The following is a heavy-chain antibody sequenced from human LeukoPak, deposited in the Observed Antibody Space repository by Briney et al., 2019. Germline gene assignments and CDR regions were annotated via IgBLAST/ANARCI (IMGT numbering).Heavy chain of an antibody. CDR1: GGSVSSNSYY. V-gene: IGHV4-61*01. J-gene: IGHJ4*02. Sequence: SETLSLTCTVSGGSVSSNSYYWSWIRQPPGKGLECIGYLFYSGSTNYNPSLKSRVTISVDTSKDQFSLKLNSVTAADTAVYYCARVRTGSYYIDYWGQGTLVTVSS. CDR2: LFYSGST. CDR3: ARVRTGSYYIDY. D-gene: IGHD1-26*01.